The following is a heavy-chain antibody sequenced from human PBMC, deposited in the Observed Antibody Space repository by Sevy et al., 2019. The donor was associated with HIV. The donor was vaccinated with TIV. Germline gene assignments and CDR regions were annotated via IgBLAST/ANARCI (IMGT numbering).Heavy chain of an antibody. CDR3: AKDSGDDNYGLFDY. V-gene: IGHV3-23*01. CDR1: GFTFSNYA. D-gene: IGHD5-18*01. Sequence: GGSLRLSCGASGFTFSNYAMSWVRQAPGKGLEWVSSISGSGDNTYNADSVKGRFTVSRDNSKNTLYLQMNSLRAEDTVVYYCAKDSGDDNYGLFDYWGQGTLVTVSS. CDR2: ISGSGDNT. J-gene: IGHJ4*02.